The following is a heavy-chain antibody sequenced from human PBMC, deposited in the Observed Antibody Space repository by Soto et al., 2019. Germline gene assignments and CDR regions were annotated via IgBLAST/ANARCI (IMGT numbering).Heavy chain of an antibody. CDR1: GGSFSGYY. CDR3: ARGSLAAAGNWFDP. Sequence: SETLSLTCAVYGGSFSGYYWSWIRQPPGKGLEWIGEINHSGSTNYNPSLKSRVTISVDTSKNQFSLKLSSVTAADTAVYYCARGSLAAAGNWFDPWGQGTLVTVSS. D-gene: IGHD6-13*01. V-gene: IGHV4-34*01. J-gene: IGHJ5*02. CDR2: INHSGST.